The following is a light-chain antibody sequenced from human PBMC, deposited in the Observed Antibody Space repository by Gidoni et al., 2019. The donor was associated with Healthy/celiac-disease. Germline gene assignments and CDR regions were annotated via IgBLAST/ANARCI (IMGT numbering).Light chain of an antibody. Sequence: DIQMTQSPSTLSASVGDRVTITCRASQSISSWLAWYQQKPGKAPKLLIYDASSLESWVPSRFSGSGSGTEFTLTSSSLQPDDFATYYCQQYNSYSPWTFGQGTKVEIK. CDR3: QQYNSYSPWT. CDR2: DAS. J-gene: IGKJ1*01. CDR1: QSISSW. V-gene: IGKV1-5*01.